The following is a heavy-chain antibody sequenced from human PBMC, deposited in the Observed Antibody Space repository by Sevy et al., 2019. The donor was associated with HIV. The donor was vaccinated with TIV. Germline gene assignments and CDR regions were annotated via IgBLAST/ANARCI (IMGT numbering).Heavy chain of an antibody. D-gene: IGHD2-2*01. CDR2: IYTRGGT. Sequence: SKTLSLTCTVSGGSISSGNYYWSWIRQPAGKGLEWIGRIYTRGGTNYNPSLKSRVTISVDTSKNQFSLKLSSVTAADTAVYYCARESGDCSSTSCYEGVFDYWGQGTLVTVSS. CDR1: GGSISSGNYY. CDR3: ARESGDCSSTSCYEGVFDY. V-gene: IGHV4-61*02. J-gene: IGHJ4*02.